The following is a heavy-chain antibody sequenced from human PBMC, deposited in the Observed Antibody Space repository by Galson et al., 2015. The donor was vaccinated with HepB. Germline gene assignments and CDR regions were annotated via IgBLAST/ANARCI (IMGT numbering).Heavy chain of an antibody. V-gene: IGHV1-18*04. J-gene: IGHJ3*02. Sequence: SVKVSCKASGYTFTSYGISWVRQAPGQGLEWMGWISAYNGNTNYAQKLQGRVTMTTDTSTSTAYMELRSLRSDDTAVYYCASVSSGLVVVGDAFDIWGQGTMVTVSS. CDR1: GYTFTSYG. D-gene: IGHD3-22*01. CDR2: ISAYNGNT. CDR3: ASVSSGLVVVGDAFDI.